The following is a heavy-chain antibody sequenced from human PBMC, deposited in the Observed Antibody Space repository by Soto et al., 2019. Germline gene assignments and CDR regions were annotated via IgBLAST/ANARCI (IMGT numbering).Heavy chain of an antibody. J-gene: IGHJ4*02. D-gene: IGHD3-22*01. V-gene: IGHV3-48*02. Sequence: GGSLRLSCAASGLTFSSYSMNWVRQAPGKGLEWVSYISSSSSTIYYADSVKGRFTISRDNAKNSLYLQMNSLRDEDTAVYYCAREPPTKGDYDSSGYYYVRDLHFDYWGQGTLVTVSS. CDR1: GLTFSSYS. CDR3: AREPPTKGDYDSSGYYYVRDLHFDY. CDR2: ISSSSSTI.